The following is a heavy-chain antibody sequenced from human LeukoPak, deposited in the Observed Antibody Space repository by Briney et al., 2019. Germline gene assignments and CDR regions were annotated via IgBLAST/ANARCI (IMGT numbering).Heavy chain of an antibody. Sequence: PGGSPRLSCAASGFTFSSYWMHWVRQAPGKGPVWISHISSGDGTNIGYADSVKGRFTISRDNAKNTLYLQMNSLGVEDTAVYYCTRATGQRCFDCWGQGTQVTVSS. D-gene: IGHD4-11*01. CDR2: ISSGDGTNI. CDR3: TRATGQRCFDC. J-gene: IGHJ4*02. CDR1: GFTFSSYW. V-gene: IGHV3-74*01.